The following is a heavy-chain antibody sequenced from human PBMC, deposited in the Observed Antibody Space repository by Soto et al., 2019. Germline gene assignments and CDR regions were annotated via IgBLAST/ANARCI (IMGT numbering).Heavy chain of an antibody. CDR1: GFTFSGCT. Sequence: GGSLRLSCAASGFTFSGCTMHWVRQASGKGLEWVGHIRTKANRYATVYAESVKGRFTISRDDSKNTAYLQVNSLKTEDTAVYYCTRQSGDFFEYWGQGALVTVSS. CDR3: TRQSGDFFEY. V-gene: IGHV3-73*01. D-gene: IGHD4-17*01. J-gene: IGHJ4*02. CDR2: IRTKANRYAT.